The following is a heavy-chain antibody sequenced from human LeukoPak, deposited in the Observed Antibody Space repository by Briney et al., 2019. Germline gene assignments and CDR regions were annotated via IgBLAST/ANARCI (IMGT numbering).Heavy chain of an antibody. Sequence: PGGSLRLSCAASGFTFSSYSMNWVRQAPGKGREWVSYISSSSSTIYYADSVKGRFTISRDNAKNSLYLQMNSLRAEDTAVYYCARDYHYYGSGTTEAVIDYWGQGTLVTVSS. V-gene: IGHV3-48*04. D-gene: IGHD3-10*01. CDR1: GFTFSSYS. J-gene: IGHJ4*02. CDR2: ISSSSSTI. CDR3: ARDYHYYGSGTTEAVIDY.